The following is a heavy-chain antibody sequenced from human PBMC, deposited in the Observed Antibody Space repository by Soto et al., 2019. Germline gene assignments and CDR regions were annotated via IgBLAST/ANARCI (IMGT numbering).Heavy chain of an antibody. J-gene: IGHJ4*02. V-gene: IGHV4-59*08. Sequence: SETLSLTCTVSGGSISSYYWSWIRQTPGKGLEWIGYIFYFGSTNYNPSLKSRVTLSIDTSKNQLSLKLSSVTAADTAVYYCARHSPDFDWLSQFDYWGQGTLVNVS. CDR2: IFYFGST. CDR1: GGSISSYY. CDR3: ARHSPDFDWLSQFDY. D-gene: IGHD3-9*01.